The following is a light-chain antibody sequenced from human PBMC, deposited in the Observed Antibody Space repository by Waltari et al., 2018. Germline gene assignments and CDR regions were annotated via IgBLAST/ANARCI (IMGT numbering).Light chain of an antibody. Sequence: DIQMTQSPSSVSASVGDRVTITCRASQDISTWLAWYQQKTGKAPKVLIYAASSLQSGVPSRFSGSGSGTDFTLTITSVQPEDSATYYCQQANIFPFAFGPGTKVHIK. CDR2: AAS. CDR3: QQANIFPFA. V-gene: IGKV1-12*01. J-gene: IGKJ3*01. CDR1: QDISTW.